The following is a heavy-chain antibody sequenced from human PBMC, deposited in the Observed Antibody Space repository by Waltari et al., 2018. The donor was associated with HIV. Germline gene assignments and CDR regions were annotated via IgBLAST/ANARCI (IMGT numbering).Heavy chain of an antibody. Sequence: EVQLLESGGALVQPGRSLRLSRIVSGFPFDDHLMHWLAQAPGKGLEWVSGISWNGGVTVFADSVKGRFTISRDNAQNSLFLQMDNLRKDDAAFYYCARDRGVTATGFFDYWGQGTLVTVSS. CDR1: GFPFDDHL. D-gene: IGHD2-15*01. CDR2: ISWNGGVT. J-gene: IGHJ4*02. V-gene: IGHV3-9*01. CDR3: ARDRGVTATGFFDY.